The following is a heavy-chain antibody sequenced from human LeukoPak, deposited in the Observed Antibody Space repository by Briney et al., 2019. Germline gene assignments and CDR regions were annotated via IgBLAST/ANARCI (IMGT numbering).Heavy chain of an antibody. CDR1: GYSFTSYW. Sequence: GESLKISCKGSGYSFTSYWIGWVRQAPGQGLEWMGIIKPSGGSTNYAQKFQGRVTMTTDTSTSTAYMELRSLRSDDTAVYYCARDSASGSYYTGDYWGQGTLVTVSS. V-gene: IGHV1-46*01. CDR2: IKPSGGST. CDR3: ARDSASGSYYTGDY. D-gene: IGHD3-10*01. J-gene: IGHJ4*02.